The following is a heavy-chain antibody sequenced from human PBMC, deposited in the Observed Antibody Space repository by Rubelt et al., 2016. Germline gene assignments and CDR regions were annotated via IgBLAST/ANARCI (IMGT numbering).Heavy chain of an antibody. CDR3: ARGDIAARLQY. CDR2: IDHSGNT. CDR1: GYSISSGYY. V-gene: IGHV4-38-2*02. Sequence: QVQLQESGPGLVKPSETLSLTCSVSGYSISSGYYWAWIRQPPGKGLEWIASIDHSGNTHYNPSLKSRVTISVDTSKNQFSLKLTSVTAADQAVYYCARGDIAARLQYWGQGTLVTVSS. D-gene: IGHD6-6*01. J-gene: IGHJ4*02.